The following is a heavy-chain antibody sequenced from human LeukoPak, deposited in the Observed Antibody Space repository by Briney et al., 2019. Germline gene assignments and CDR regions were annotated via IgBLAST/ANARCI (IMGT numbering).Heavy chain of an antibody. CDR1: GGSISSYY. D-gene: IGHD6-19*01. V-gene: IGHV4-59*01. J-gene: IGHJ3*02. Sequence: SETLSLTCTVSGGSISSYYWSWIRQPPGKGLEWIGNIYYSGSTNYNPSLKSRVTISVDTSKNQFSLKLSSVTAADTAVYSCASYSSGWYNAFDIWGQGTMVTVSS. CDR3: ASYSSGWYNAFDI. CDR2: IYYSGST.